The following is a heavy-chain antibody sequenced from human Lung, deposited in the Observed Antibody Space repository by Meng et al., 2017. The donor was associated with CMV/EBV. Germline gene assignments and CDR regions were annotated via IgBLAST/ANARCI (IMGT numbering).Heavy chain of an antibody. CDR1: GVTFNYYY. J-gene: IGHJ4*02. CDR3: AIDGGRYCGS. CDR2: IRDKANSYMT. Sequence: GGSLRLXCAASGVTFNYYYIHWVRQAPGKGLEWVGRIRDKANSYMTEYAASVKGKFAISRDDSKNSVYLQMNSLQGEDTAVYICAIDGGRYCGSWGQGTLVTVSS. D-gene: IGHD2-21*01. V-gene: IGHV3-72*01.